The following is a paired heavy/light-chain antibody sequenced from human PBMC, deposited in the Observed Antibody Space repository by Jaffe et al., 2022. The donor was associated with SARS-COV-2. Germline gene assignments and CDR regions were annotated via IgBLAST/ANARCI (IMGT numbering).Heavy chain of an antibody. V-gene: IGHV3-9*01. CDR3: AKDRGSVGNWDYFDS. CDR2: ISWNSGVI. CDR1: GFTFDDYA. Sequence: EVHLVQSGGGLVPPGESLRLSCVASGFTFDDYAMYWVRQAPGKGLEWVSGISWNSGVIAYADPVKGRFIVSRDNAKNSLYLHMNRLTSADTAFYYCAKDRGSVGNWDYFDSWGQGTLVTVSS. D-gene: IGHD7-27*01. J-gene: IGHJ4*02.
Light chain of an antibody. J-gene: IGLJ2*01. V-gene: IGLV1-51*01. CDR2: DND. CDR1: ISNIGNNY. CDR3: GSWDNSLRAVL. Sequence: QSVLTQPPSVSAAPGQKVTISCSGSISNIGNNYVSWYQQFPGTAPKLLIYDNDQRPSGIPDRFSGSKSGTSGTLDITGLQTGDEADYYCGSWDNSLRAVLFGGGTKVTVL.